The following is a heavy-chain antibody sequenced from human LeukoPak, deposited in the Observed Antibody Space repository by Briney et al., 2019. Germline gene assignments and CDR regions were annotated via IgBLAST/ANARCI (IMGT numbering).Heavy chain of an antibody. CDR3: AGAPWATLLLD. V-gene: IGHV3-7*01. CDR2: IRQDGSER. J-gene: IGHJ4*02. D-gene: IGHD2-15*01. CDR1: GFTFSSYW. Sequence: GGSLRLSCAASGFTFSSYWMSWVRQAPGKWLEWVANIRQDGSERYYVDSVKGRFTISRDNAQNLLYLQMNRLRADDTAVYFCAGAPWATLLLDWGQGTRVTVSS.